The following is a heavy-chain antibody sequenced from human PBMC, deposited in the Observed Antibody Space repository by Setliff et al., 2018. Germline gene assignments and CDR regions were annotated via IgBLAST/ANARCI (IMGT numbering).Heavy chain of an antibody. Sequence: ASVKVSCKASGYTFTSYYMHWVRQAPGQGLEWMGIINPSGGSTNYAQKFQGRVTMTRDTSTSTVYMELSSLRSEDTASYHCARRMWELRSDAFDIWGQGTMVTVSS. CDR1: GYTFTSYY. CDR3: ARRMWELRSDAFDI. CDR2: INPSGGST. D-gene: IGHD1-26*01. J-gene: IGHJ3*02. V-gene: IGHV1-46*01.